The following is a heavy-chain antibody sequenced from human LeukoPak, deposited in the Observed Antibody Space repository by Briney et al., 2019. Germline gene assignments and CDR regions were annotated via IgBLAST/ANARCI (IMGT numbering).Heavy chain of an antibody. CDR2: FYYSGST. J-gene: IGHJ4*02. Sequence: SETLSLTCTVSGGSISSYYWSWIRQPPGKGLEWIGYFYYSGSTNYNPSLKSRVTISVDTSKNQFSLKLSSVTAADTAVYYCASSIAVTPPHFDYWGQGTLVTVSS. CDR1: GGSISSYY. CDR3: ASSIAVTPPHFDY. D-gene: IGHD6-19*01. V-gene: IGHV4-59*12.